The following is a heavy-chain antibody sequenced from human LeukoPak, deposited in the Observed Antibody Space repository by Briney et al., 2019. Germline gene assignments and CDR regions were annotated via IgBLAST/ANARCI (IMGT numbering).Heavy chain of an antibody. CDR2: ISRSSSYI. V-gene: IGHV3-21*01. D-gene: IGHD4-17*01. Sequence: GGSLRLSCAASGFTFSSYSMNWVPQAPEKGLEWVSSISRSSSYIYYADSVKGRFTISRDNAKNSLYLQMNSLRAEDTAVYYCASDNYGDSGYYWGQGTLVTVSS. J-gene: IGHJ4*02. CDR3: ASDNYGDSGYY. CDR1: GFTFSSYS.